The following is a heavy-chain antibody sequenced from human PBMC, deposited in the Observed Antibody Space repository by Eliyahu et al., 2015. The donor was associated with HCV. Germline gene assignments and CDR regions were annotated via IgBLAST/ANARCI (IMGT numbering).Heavy chain of an antibody. CDR3: AKYLSITMIVVVITGNPKYFQH. CDR2: ISGSGGNT. V-gene: IGHV3-23*01. Sequence: EVQLLESGGGLVXPGGSLRLSXXVSGFTXXXFXMSWXRQAPGKGLGWVSAISGSGGNTYYADSVKGRFTISRDNSKNTLYLQMNSLRAEDTAVYYCAKYLSITMIVVVITGNPKYFQHWGQGTLVTVSS. J-gene: IGHJ1*01. D-gene: IGHD3-22*01. CDR1: GFTXXXFX.